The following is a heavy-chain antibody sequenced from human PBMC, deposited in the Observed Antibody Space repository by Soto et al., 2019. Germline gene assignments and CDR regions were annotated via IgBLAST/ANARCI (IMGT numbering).Heavy chain of an antibody. CDR3: ARVVGGEQLVRFYWFDP. J-gene: IGHJ5*02. CDR1: GGSISSYY. V-gene: IGHV4-59*01. CDR2: IYYSGST. Sequence: PSETLSLTCTVSGGSISSYYWSWIRQPPGKGLEWIGYIYYSGSTNYNPSLKSRVTISVDTSKNQFSLKLSSVTAADTAVYYCARVVGGEQLVRFYWFDPWGQGTLVTVSS. D-gene: IGHD6-6*01.